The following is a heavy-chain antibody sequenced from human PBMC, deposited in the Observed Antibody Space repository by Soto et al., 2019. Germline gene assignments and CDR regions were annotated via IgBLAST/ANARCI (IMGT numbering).Heavy chain of an antibody. CDR1: GFTFNNYA. V-gene: IGHV3-23*01. D-gene: IGHD2-2*01. CDR2: IVISGGTT. Sequence: EKQLLESGGGLVQPGGSLRLSCTASGFTFNNYAMTWVRQAPGKGLEWVSSIVISGGTTYYADSVEGRFTISRDKSKNRVFLQEKSLRVEDTAVYYCANDWSCSSTSCYFTPSTTRMDVWGQRTTVPVSS. J-gene: IGHJ6*02. CDR3: ANDWSCSSTSCYFTPSTTRMDV.